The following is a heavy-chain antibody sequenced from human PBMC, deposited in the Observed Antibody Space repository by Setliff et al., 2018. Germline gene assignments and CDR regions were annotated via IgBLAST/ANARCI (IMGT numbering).Heavy chain of an antibody. Sequence: SETLSLTCNVSGASISSHAWSWIRQPPGKRLEYIGYLYTSGSTNYNPSLKSRVTMSVDTSKNQLSLKLTFATAADTAIYYCARLIGYSYGYYYHYVDVWGKGTTVTVSS. CDR2: LYTSGST. V-gene: IGHV4-4*08. CDR3: ARLIGYSYGYYYHYVDV. CDR1: GASISSHA. J-gene: IGHJ6*03. D-gene: IGHD5-18*01.